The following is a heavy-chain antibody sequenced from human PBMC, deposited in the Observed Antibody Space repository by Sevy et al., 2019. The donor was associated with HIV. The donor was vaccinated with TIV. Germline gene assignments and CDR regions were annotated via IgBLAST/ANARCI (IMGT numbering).Heavy chain of an antibody. CDR2: ISGSGGST. J-gene: IGHJ6*02. D-gene: IGHD1-26*01. Sequence: GGSLRLSCAASGFTFSSYVMSWVRQAPGKGLEWVSAISGSGGSTYYADSVKGRFTISRDNSKNTLYLQMNSLRAEDTAVYYCAKDHPDSGSYYLYYYYYGMDVWGQGTTVTVSS. CDR3: AKDHPDSGSYYLYYYYYGMDV. CDR1: GFTFSSYV. V-gene: IGHV3-23*01.